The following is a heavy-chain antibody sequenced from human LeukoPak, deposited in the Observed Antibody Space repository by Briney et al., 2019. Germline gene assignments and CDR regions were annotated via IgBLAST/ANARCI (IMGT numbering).Heavy chain of an antibody. CDR3: ARGLLWFGDPNYYYYGMDV. Sequence: SETLSLTCAVYGGSFSGYYWSWIRQPPGKGLEWIGEINHSGSTNYNPSLKSRVTISVDTSKNRFSLKLSSVTAADTAVYYCARGLLWFGDPNYYYYGMDVWGQGNPGHRLL. V-gene: IGHV4-34*01. CDR2: INHSGST. J-gene: IGHJ6*02. D-gene: IGHD3-10*01. CDR1: GGSFSGYY.